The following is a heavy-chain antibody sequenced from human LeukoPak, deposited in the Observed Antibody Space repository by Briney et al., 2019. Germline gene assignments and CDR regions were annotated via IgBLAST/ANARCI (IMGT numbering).Heavy chain of an antibody. D-gene: IGHD3-22*01. J-gene: IGHJ4*02. CDR2: INHSGST. CDR1: GGSFSGYY. V-gene: IGHV4-34*01. CDR3: VRHYDSSGYYYFDY. Sequence: SETLSLTCAVYGGSFSGYYWSWIRQPPGKGLEWIGEINHSGSTNYNPSLKSRVTISVDTSKNQFSLKLSSVTAADTAVYYCVRHYDSSGYYYFDYWGQGTLVTVSS.